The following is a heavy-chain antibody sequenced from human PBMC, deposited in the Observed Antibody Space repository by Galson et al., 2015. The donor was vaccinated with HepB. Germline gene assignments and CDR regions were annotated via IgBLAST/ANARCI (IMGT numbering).Heavy chain of an antibody. CDR2: ISSGSTYI. CDR3: ASCAETTRNPFDY. J-gene: IGHJ4*02. Sequence: SLRLSCAASGFTFSSYSMNWVRQAPGKGLEWVSSISSGSTYIYYADSVKGRFTVSRDNAKNSLYLQMNSLRAEDTAVYYCASCAETTRNPFDYWGQGTLVTVSS. D-gene: IGHD4-11*01. V-gene: IGHV3-21*04. CDR1: GFTFSSYS.